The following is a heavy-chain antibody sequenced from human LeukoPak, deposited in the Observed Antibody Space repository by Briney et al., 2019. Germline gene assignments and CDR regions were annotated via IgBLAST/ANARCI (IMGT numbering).Heavy chain of an antibody. CDR2: IYQSGIS. CDR3: ARRSSSVFKSYFDY. J-gene: IGHJ4*02. Sequence: PSGTLSLTCAVSGGSIRSSDWWSWVRQPPGKGLEWIGDIYQSGISNYNPSLKSRVTISVDKSKNQFSLNLRSVTAADTAVYYCARRSSSVFKSYFDYWGQGILVTVSS. CDR1: GGSIRSSDW. V-gene: IGHV4-4*02. D-gene: IGHD6-6*01.